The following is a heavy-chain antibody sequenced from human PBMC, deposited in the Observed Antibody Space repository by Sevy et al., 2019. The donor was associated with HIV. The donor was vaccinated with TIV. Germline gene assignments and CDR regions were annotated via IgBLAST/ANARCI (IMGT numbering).Heavy chain of an antibody. D-gene: IGHD3-22*01. CDR2: FDPEDGEI. J-gene: IGHJ4*02. Sequence: ASVKVSCKISGYRLSELSMHWVRQAPGKGLEWMGRFDPEDGEIIYAQKFQGRVTVTEVASTDTADMEQSRLRSEDTAVYYCATGREYYDENSGYFDYWGPGTLVTVSS. CDR3: ATGREYYDENSGYFDY. V-gene: IGHV1-24*01. CDR1: GYRLSELS.